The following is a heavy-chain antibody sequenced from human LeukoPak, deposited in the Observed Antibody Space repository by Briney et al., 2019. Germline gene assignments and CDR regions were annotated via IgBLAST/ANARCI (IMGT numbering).Heavy chain of an antibody. D-gene: IGHD2-8*01. CDR2: ISGDHAT. CDR1: GFTFGHYA. V-gene: IGHV3-23*01. Sequence: PGGSLRLSCAASGFTFGHYAMSWVRQAPGKGLEWVAAISGDHATYDSNSLRGRFTISRDNSKNVLYLQMNGLRAEDSAVYYYAKDTQGVRGNFLFEYWGQGTLVTVSS. CDR3: AKDTQGVRGNFLFEY. J-gene: IGHJ4*02.